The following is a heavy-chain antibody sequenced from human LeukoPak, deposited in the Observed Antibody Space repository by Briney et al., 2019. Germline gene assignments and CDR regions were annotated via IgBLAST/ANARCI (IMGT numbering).Heavy chain of an antibody. D-gene: IGHD3-22*01. V-gene: IGHV4-30-2*01. Sequence: SEALSLTCAVSGGSISSGGYSWSWIRHPPGKGLEWIGYIYHSGSTYYNPSLKSRVTISVDRSKNQFPLKLSSVTAADTAVYYCAREWSSSGYYDYWGQGTLVNVFS. CDR1: GGSISSGGYS. J-gene: IGHJ4*02. CDR3: AREWSSSGYYDY. CDR2: IYHSGST.